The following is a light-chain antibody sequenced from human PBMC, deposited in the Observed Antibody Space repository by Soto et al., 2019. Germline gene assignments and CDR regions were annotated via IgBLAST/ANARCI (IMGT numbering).Light chain of an antibody. CDR1: QGIGSY. V-gene: IGKV1-9*01. J-gene: IGKJ1*01. CDR2: GAS. CDR3: QQLNSYPRT. Sequence: DIQLTQSPSFLSASVGDRATITCRASQGIGSYLAWYQQKPGKAPQLLIYGASTLQSGVPSRFSGSGSGTEFTLTISSLQPEDFATYYCQQLNSYPRTFGHGTKVEIK.